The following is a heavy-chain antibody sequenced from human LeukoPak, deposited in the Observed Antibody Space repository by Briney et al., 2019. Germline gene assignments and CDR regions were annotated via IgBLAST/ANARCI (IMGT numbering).Heavy chain of an antibody. V-gene: IGHV4-4*07. Sequence: PSETLSLTCTVSGGSISNYYWSWIRQPAGKGLEWIGRIYTSGGINYNPSLKSRVTMSVDTSKNQFSLKLISVTAADTAVYYCARQGSGSYYNIDYWGQGTLVTVSS. CDR3: ARQGSGSYYNIDY. D-gene: IGHD3-10*01. CDR1: GGSISNYY. CDR2: IYTSGGI. J-gene: IGHJ4*02.